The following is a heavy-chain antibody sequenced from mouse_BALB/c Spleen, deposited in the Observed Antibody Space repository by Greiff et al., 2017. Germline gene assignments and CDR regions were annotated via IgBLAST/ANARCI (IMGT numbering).Heavy chain of an antibody. V-gene: IGHV14-4*02. CDR2: IEPENGDA. Sequence: VQLQQSGAELVRPGASVKLSCTASGFNIKDYYMHWVKQSPEQGLEWIGWIEPENGDAEYAPNFPGKATMTADTSSNTAYLQLSSRTSEDTAVYYWTRERCAYWGQGTLVTVSA. CDR3: TRERCAY. J-gene: IGHJ3*01. CDR1: GFNIKDYY.